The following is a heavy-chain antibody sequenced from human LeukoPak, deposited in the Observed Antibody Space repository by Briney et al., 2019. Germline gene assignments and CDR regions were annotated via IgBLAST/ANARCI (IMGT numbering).Heavy chain of an antibody. J-gene: IGHJ4*02. D-gene: IGHD2-2*01. CDR3: ARLRFSGSSKYYFDY. Sequence: SETLSLTCTVSGGSISSSSYYWGWIRQPPGKGLEWIGNIYYSGSTYYNPPLKSRVTISVDTSKNQFSLKLSSVTAADAAVYYCARLRFSGSSKYYFDYWGQGTLVTVSS. CDR2: IYYSGST. CDR1: GGSISSSSYY. V-gene: IGHV4-39*01.